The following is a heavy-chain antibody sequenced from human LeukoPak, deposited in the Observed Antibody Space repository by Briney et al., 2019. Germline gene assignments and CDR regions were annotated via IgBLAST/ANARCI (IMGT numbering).Heavy chain of an antibody. V-gene: IGHV4-4*02. Sequence: SETLSFTCAVSGASISSDKWWSWVRQPPGKGLEWIGEIHHSGNTNYSPSLKSRVTMSADKSKNEFSLRLTSVTAADTAVYYCARAGVWLPAVWGQGTLVTVSS. CDR3: ARAGVWLPAV. J-gene: IGHJ4*02. CDR2: IHHSGNT. D-gene: IGHD3-9*01. CDR1: GASISSDKW.